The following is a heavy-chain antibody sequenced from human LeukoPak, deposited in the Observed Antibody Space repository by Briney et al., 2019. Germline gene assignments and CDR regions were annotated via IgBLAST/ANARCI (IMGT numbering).Heavy chain of an antibody. CDR2: ISTDGAIT. D-gene: IGHD4-17*01. CDR1: GFTFTSVW. CDR3: ARDRTTVTLFDY. V-gene: IGHV3-74*01. J-gene: IGHJ4*02. Sequence: GGSLRFSCAASGFTFTSVWMHWFRQAPGRGLVWISRISTDGAITVYADSVKGRFTISRDNAKNTLYLQMNSLRAEDTAVYYCARDRTTVTLFDYWGQGALVTVSS.